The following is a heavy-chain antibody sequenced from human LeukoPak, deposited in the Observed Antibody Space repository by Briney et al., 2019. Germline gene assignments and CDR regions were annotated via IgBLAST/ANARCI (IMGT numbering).Heavy chain of an antibody. J-gene: IGHJ6*03. CDR3: AKDLIRFGEIGNYMDV. V-gene: IGHV3-15*01. Sequence: GGSLRLSCAASGFTFSNAWMTWVRQAPGKGLESVGRIKSKTHGGTTDYAAPVKGRFTISRDDSKNTLYLQMKSLRAGDTAMYYCAKDLIRFGEIGNYMDVWGKGTTVTISS. D-gene: IGHD3-16*01. CDR1: GFTFSNAW. CDR2: IKSKTHGGTT.